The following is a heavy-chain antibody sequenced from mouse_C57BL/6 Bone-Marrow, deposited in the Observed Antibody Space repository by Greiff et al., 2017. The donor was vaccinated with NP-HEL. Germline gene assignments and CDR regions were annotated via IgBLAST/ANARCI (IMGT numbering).Heavy chain of an antibody. CDR1: GYTFTSYG. D-gene: IGHD1-1*01. CDR3: AKGGYYYGSPYYAMDY. CDR2: IYPRSGNT. Sequence: QVQLQQSGAELARPGASVKLSCKASGYTFTSYGISWVKQRTGQGLEWIGEIYPRSGNTYYNEKFKGKATLTADKSSSTAYMELRSLTSEDSAVYFCAKGGYYYGSPYYAMDYWGQGTSVTVSS. V-gene: IGHV1-81*01. J-gene: IGHJ4*01.